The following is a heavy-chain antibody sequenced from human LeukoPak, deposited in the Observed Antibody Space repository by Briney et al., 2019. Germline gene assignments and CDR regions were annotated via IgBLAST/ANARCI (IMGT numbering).Heavy chain of an antibody. J-gene: IGHJ4*02. Sequence: GGSLRLSCAASGFTFSSYAMSWVRHAPGKGLEWVSAISGSGGSTYYADSVKGRFTISRDNSKNTLYLQMNSVRAQDTAVYYCAKDPTAYYYDSSGYLDYWGQGTLVTVSS. V-gene: IGHV3-23*01. D-gene: IGHD3-22*01. CDR3: AKDPTAYYYDSSGYLDY. CDR2: ISGSGGST. CDR1: GFTFSSYA.